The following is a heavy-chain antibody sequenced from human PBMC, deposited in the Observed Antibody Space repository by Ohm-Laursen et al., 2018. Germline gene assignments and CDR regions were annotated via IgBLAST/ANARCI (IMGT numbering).Heavy chain of an antibody. CDR1: GFTFSSYS. Sequence: GSLRLSCAASGFTFSSYSMNWVRQAPGKGLEWVSSISSSSSYIYYADSVKGRFTISRDNAKNSLYLQMNSLRAEDTAVYYCARVGYYYDSSGSGGDAFDIWGQGTMVTVSS. CDR2: ISSSSSYI. CDR3: ARVGYYYDSSGSGGDAFDI. D-gene: IGHD3-22*01. V-gene: IGHV3-21*01. J-gene: IGHJ3*02.